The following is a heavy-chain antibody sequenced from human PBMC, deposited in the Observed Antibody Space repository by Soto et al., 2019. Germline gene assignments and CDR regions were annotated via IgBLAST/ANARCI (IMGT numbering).Heavy chain of an antibody. CDR3: ASSHAGAHITAAVH. V-gene: IGHV4-30-2*01. D-gene: IGHD6-13*01. CDR2: IYHSGST. J-gene: IGHJ4*02. Sequence: QLQLQESGSGLVKPSQTLSLTCAVSGGSISSGGYSWNWIRQPSGKGLEWIGYIYHSGSTYYNPSLKSRVTISVDRSKNQFSLKLSSVTAADTAVYYCASSHAGAHITAAVHWGQGTLVTVSS. CDR1: GGSISSGGYS.